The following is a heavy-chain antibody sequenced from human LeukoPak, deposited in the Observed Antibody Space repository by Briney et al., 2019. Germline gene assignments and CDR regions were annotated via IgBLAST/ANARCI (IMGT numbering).Heavy chain of an antibody. V-gene: IGHV3-23*01. CDR3: AKDGLIAARPYYFDY. Sequence: PGGSLRLSCAASGFTFSNYAMSWVRQAPGKGLEWVSAISGSGGSTYYADSVKGRFTISRDNSKNTLYLQMNSLRAEDTAVYYCAKDGLIAARPYYFDYWGQGTLVTVSS. D-gene: IGHD6-6*01. CDR1: GFTFSNYA. J-gene: IGHJ4*02. CDR2: ISGSGGST.